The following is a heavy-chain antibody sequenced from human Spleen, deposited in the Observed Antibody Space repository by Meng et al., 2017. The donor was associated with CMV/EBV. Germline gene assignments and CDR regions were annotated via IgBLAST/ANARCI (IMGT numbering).Heavy chain of an antibody. CDR1: GYTFTGYY. CDR3: AREANYDFWSGHFDY. Sequence: SVKVSCKASGYTFTGYYMHWVRQAPGQGLEWMGGIIPIFGTANYAQKFQGRVTITTDESTSTAYMELSSLRSEDTAVYYCAREANYDFWSGHFDYWGQGTLVTVSS. J-gene: IGHJ4*02. D-gene: IGHD3-3*01. CDR2: IIPIFGTA. V-gene: IGHV1-69*05.